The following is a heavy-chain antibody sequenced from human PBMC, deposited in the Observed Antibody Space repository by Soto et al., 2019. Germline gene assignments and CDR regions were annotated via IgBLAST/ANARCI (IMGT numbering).Heavy chain of an antibody. CDR2: ISYDGSNK. CDR3: AKDFLKGYYYDSRGQPASMDV. Sequence: GGSLRLSCAASGFTFSSYGMHWVRQAPGKGLEWVAVISYDGSNKYYADSVKGRFTISRDNSKNTLYLQMNSLRAEDTAVYYCAKDFLKGYYYDSRGQPASMDVWGQGTTVTVSS. J-gene: IGHJ6*02. D-gene: IGHD3-22*01. CDR1: GFTFSSYG. V-gene: IGHV3-30*18.